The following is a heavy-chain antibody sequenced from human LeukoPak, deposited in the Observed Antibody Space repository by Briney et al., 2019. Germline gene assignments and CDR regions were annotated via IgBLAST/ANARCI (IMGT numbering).Heavy chain of an antibody. J-gene: IGHJ3*02. Sequence: SETLSLTCTVSGGSNSSYYWSWIRQPPGKGLEWIGYIYYSGSTNYNPSLKSRVTISLDTSKKQFSLKLSSVTAADTAVYYCASLVGARFIAFDIWGQGTMVTVSS. CDR1: GGSNSSYY. V-gene: IGHV4-59*08. CDR2: IYYSGST. CDR3: ASLVGARFIAFDI. D-gene: IGHD1-26*01.